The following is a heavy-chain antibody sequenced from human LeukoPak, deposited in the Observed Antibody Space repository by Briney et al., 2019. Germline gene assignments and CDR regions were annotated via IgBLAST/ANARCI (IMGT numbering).Heavy chain of an antibody. Sequence: GGSLRLSCAASGFTFSSYGMHWVRQAPGKGLEWVAVIWYDGSNKYYADSVKGRFTISRDNSKNTLYLQMNSLRAEDTAVYYCARDHMAPSYSGSYYDYWGQGTLVTVSS. CDR1: GFTFSSYG. D-gene: IGHD1-26*01. CDR2: IWYDGSNK. CDR3: ARDHMAPSYSGSYYDY. V-gene: IGHV3-33*01. J-gene: IGHJ4*02.